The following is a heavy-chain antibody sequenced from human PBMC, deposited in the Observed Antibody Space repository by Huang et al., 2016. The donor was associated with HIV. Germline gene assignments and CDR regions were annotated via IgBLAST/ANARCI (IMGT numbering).Heavy chain of an antibody. D-gene: IGHD3-3*01. CDR2: IKTGGPS. J-gene: IGHJ6*03. Sequence: QVRLEQWGEGVVKPSDTLSLTCAVYGASFTTYFWSWIRQSPVKGIQWIGEIKTGGPSISNPFVQSRVILSVDTPKNQFSLSLRDMTAADAAIYYCARLPTPSYYDTWSLSPVEEDFFYFNMDLWGRGTPVIVSS. CDR1: GASFTTYF. CDR3: ARLPTPSYYDTWSLSPVEEDFFYFNMDL. V-gene: IGHV4-34*02.